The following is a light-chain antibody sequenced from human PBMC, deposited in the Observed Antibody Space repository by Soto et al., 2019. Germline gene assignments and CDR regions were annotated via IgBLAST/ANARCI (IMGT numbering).Light chain of an antibody. V-gene: IGLV4-69*01. J-gene: IGLJ2*01. CDR2: LNSDGSH. CDR1: SGHSSYA. CDR3: QTWGTGIQV. Sequence: QSVLTQSPSASXSLGASVKLXCTLSSGHSSYAIAWHQQQPEKGPRYLMKLNSDGSHSKGDGIPDRFSGSSSGAERYFTISSLQSEDEADYYCQTWGTGIQVFGGGTKLTVL.